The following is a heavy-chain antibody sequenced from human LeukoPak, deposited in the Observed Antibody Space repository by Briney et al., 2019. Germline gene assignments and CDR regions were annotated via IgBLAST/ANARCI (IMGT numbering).Heavy chain of an antibody. J-gene: IGHJ4*02. CDR3: ARDKQDYYDSSGYYMGY. D-gene: IGHD3-22*01. CDR1: GYTFTCYY. CDR2: INPNSGGT. V-gene: IGHV1-2*02. Sequence: GASVKVSCKASGYTFTCYYMHGVRQAPGQGLEWMGWINPNSGGTNYAQKFQGRVTMTRDTSISTAYMELSRLRSDDTAVYYCARDKQDYYDSSGYYMGYWGQGTMVTVSS.